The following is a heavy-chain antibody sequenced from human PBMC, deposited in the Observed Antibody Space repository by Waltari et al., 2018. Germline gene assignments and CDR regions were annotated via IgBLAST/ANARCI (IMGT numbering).Heavy chain of an antibody. CDR1: GFTFSSYW. CDR2: IKQDGSEK. CDR3: ARDIRGIAASNWFDP. J-gene: IGHJ5*02. D-gene: IGHD6-13*01. Sequence: EVQLVESGGGLVQPGGSLRLSCAASGFTFSSYWMSWVRSAPGKGLEWVANIKQDGSEKYYVDSVKGRYTISRDNAKNSLYLQMNSLRAEDTAVYYCARDIRGIAASNWFDPWGQGTLVTVSS. V-gene: IGHV3-7*01.